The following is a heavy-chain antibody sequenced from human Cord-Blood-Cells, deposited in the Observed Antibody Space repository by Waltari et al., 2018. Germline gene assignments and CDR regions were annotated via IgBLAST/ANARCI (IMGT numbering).Heavy chain of an antibody. CDR3: ARATITLDAFDI. Sequence: EVQLVESGGGLVKPGGSLRLSCAASGFTFRSYSMNWVRQAPGKGLGWVSSISSSSSYIYYADSVKGRFTISRDNAKNSLYLQMNSLRAEDTAVYYCARATITLDAFDIWGQGTMVTDSS. CDR2: ISSSSSYI. V-gene: IGHV3-21*01. J-gene: IGHJ3*02. CDR1: GFTFRSYS.